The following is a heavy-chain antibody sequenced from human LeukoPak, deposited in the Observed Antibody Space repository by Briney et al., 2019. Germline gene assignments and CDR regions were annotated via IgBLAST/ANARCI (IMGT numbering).Heavy chain of an antibody. CDR1: GYTFTSNY. V-gene: IGHV3-30*03. CDR3: ARDYYDSSGYYPWGY. Sequence: SCKAFGYTFTSNYMHWVRQAPGKGLEWVAVISYDGSNKYYADSVKGRFTSSRDNSKNTLYLQMNSLRAEDTAVYYCARDYYDSSGYYPWGYWGQGTLVTVSS. J-gene: IGHJ4*02. CDR2: ISYDGSNK. D-gene: IGHD3-22*01.